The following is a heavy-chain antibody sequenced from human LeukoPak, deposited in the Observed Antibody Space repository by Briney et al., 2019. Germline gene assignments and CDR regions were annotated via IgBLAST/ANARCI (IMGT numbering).Heavy chain of an antibody. CDR2: ISGGGGST. D-gene: IGHD3-22*01. CDR1: GFTFSSYG. V-gene: IGHV3-23*01. J-gene: IGHJ4*02. CDR3: AKGLFRIVD. Sequence: GGSLRLSCAASGFTFSSYGMSWVRQAPGKGLEWVSAISGGGGSTYYADSVKGRFTISRDNSKNTLYLQMNSLRVEDRAVYYCAKGLFRIVDWVQGTLVTVPS.